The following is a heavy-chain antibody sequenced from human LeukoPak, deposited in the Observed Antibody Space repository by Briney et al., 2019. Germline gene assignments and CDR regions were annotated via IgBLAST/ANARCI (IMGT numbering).Heavy chain of an antibody. CDR1: GFTFSTYW. CDR2: IKQDGSEQ. D-gene: IGHD4-11*01. V-gene: IGHV3-7*01. J-gene: IGHJ4*02. Sequence: RGSLRLSCAASGFTFSTYWMSWVRQAPGKGLEWVANIKQDGSEQYYVVSLKGRFTISRDNAKNSLYLQMNSLRAEDTAVYYCAREGAYSSIDYWGQGTLVTVSS. CDR3: AREGAYSSIDY.